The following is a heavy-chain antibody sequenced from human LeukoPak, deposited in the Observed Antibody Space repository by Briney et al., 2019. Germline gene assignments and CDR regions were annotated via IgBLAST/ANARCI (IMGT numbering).Heavy chain of an antibody. V-gene: IGHV3-21*01. CDR2: ISSSSSYI. J-gene: IGHJ4*02. CDR3: ARVSWNDDEYFDY. D-gene: IGHD1-1*01. Sequence: GGSLRLSCAASGFTFSSYSMNWVRQAPGKGLEWVSSISSSSSYIYYADSMKGRFTISRDNAKNSLYLQMNSLRAEDTAVYYCARVSWNDDEYFDYWGQGTLVTVSS. CDR1: GFTFSSYS.